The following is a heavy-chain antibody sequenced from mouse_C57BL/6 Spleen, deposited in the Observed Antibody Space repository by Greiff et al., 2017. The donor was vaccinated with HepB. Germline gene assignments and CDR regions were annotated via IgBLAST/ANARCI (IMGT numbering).Heavy chain of an antibody. J-gene: IGHJ3*01. CDR1: GYTFTSYW. CDR3: SITTVVATEGWFAY. CDR2: IHPNSGST. D-gene: IGHD1-1*01. Sequence: QVQLKQPGAELVKPGASVKLSCKASGYTFTSYWMHWVKQRPGQGLEWIGMIHPNSGSTNYNEKFKSKATLTVDKSSSTAYMQLSSLTSEDSAVYYCSITTVVATEGWFAYWGQGTLVTVSA. V-gene: IGHV1-64*01.